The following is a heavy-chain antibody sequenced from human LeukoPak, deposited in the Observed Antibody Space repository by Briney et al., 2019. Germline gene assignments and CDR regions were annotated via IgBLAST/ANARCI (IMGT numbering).Heavy chain of an antibody. J-gene: IGHJ4*02. CDR1: GGSISSYY. CDR3: AISRRQLVGGGLDY. Sequence: SETLSLTCTVSGGSISSYYWSWIRQSPGKGLEWIGQIYYSGSTNYNPSLKSRVTISVDTSKNQFSLKLRSVTAADMAVYYCAISRRQLVGGGLDYWGQGTLVTVSS. V-gene: IGHV4-59*01. CDR2: IYYSGST. D-gene: IGHD6-6*01.